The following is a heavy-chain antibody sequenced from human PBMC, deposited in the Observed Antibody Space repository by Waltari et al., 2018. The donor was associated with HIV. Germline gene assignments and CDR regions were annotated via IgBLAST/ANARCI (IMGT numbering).Heavy chain of an antibody. D-gene: IGHD3-9*01. J-gene: IGHJ4*02. CDR2: IKHEGSEK. CDR1: GFTLSSYW. Sequence: EVQLVESGGGLVQPGGSLRLSCAASGFTLSSYWMSWVRQAPGKGLALVANIKHEGSEKYYGDSGKGRFTISRDNAKNSLYMQMNSLRAEDTAVYYCARDRHYDILTGSYFDYWGQGTLVTVSS. CDR3: ARDRHYDILTGSYFDY. V-gene: IGHV3-7*01.